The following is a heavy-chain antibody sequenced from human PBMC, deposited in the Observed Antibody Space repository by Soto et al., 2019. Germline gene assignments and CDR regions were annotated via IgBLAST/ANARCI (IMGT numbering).Heavy chain of an antibody. CDR2: ISSSSSYI. Sequence: PGGSLRLSCAASGFTFSSYSMNWVRQAPGKGLEWVSSISSSSSYIYYADSVKGRFTISRDNAKNSLYLQLNSLRAEDTAVYYCASEDSRGYSYGHGVGYWGHGTLVTVSS. CDR3: ASEDSRGYSYGHGVGY. CDR1: GFTFSSYS. D-gene: IGHD5-18*01. J-gene: IGHJ4*01. V-gene: IGHV3-21*01.